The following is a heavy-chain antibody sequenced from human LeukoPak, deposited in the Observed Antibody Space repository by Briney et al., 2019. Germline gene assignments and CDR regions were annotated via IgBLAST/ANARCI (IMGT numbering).Heavy chain of an antibody. CDR3: ARGEAPEDR. CDR2: INPHTGDT. V-gene: IGHV1-2*02. J-gene: IGHJ4*02. CDR1: GYTFTGYY. Sequence: ASVKVSCKASGYTFTGYYIHWVRQAPGQGLEWLGWINPHTGDTYHAQKFQGSVTMTSDASVNAAYLQLSRLKSDDTTIYYCARGEAPEDRWGQGSLVTVSS.